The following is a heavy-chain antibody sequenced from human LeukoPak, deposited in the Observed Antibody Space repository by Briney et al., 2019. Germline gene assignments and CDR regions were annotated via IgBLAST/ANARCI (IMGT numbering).Heavy chain of an antibody. V-gene: IGHV1-2*02. D-gene: IGHD6-19*01. CDR1: GFILTSYY. CDR3: ARARVPIAVAGPYYFDY. J-gene: IGHJ4*02. Sequence: ASVKVSCKASGFILTSYYIHWLRQAPGQGPEWMGWIKPDSGSSHYAQKFQGRVTMTRDTSSNSAYMDLTRLKSDDTAVYYCARARVPIAVAGPYYFDYWGQGALVTVSS. CDR2: IKPDSGSS.